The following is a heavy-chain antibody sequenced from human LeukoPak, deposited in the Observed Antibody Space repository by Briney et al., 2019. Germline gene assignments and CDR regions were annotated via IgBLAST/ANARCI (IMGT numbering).Heavy chain of an antibody. CDR3: ARATGDYVYGMDV. D-gene: IGHD4-17*01. Sequence: SETLSLTCAVYGASFSGYYWSWIRQPAGKGLEWIGRIYTSGSTNYNPSLKSRVTMSVDTSKNQFSLKLSSVTAADTAVYYCARATGDYVYGMDVWGQGTTVTVSS. CDR1: GASFSGYY. J-gene: IGHJ6*02. CDR2: IYTSGST. V-gene: IGHV4-59*10.